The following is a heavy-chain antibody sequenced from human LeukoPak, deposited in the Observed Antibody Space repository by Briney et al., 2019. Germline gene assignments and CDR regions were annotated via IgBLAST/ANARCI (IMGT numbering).Heavy chain of an antibody. V-gene: IGHV3-53*01. CDR1: GFTVSSNY. CDR2: IYSGGST. D-gene: IGHD6-13*01. CDR3: ARLRPYSSSWSFFDY. J-gene: IGHJ4*02. Sequence: QTEGSLRLSCAASGFTVSSNYMSWVRQAPGKGLEWVSVIYSGGSTYYADSVKGRFTISRDNSKNTLYLQMNSLRAEDTAVYYCARLRPYSSSWSFFDYWGQGTLVTVSS.